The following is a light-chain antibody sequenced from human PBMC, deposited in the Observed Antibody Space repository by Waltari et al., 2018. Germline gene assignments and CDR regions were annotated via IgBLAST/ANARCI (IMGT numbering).Light chain of an antibody. CDR3: QHYVRLPVA. CDR1: QGAGRT. J-gene: IGKJ1*01. CDR2: GAS. V-gene: IGKV3-20*01. Sequence: SCRASQGAGRTLACDQRRPGQAPRHLICGASNRATGTPERFSGSGSGTDFSLTISRLDPADFALYYCQHYVRLPVACGQGTTVEIK.